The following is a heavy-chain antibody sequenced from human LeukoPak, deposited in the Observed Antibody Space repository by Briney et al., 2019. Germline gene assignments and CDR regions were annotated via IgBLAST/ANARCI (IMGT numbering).Heavy chain of an antibody. CDR3: AKDNYDSSGIWDY. CDR1: GFTFSSYG. Sequence: PGGSLRLSCAASGFTFSSYGMHWVRQAPGKGLEWVAVITSDGNNKFYAEAVKGRFTISRDNVKNTLYLQMNSLSPEDAAMYFCAKDNYDSSGIWDYWGQGTLVTVSS. CDR2: ITSDGNNK. D-gene: IGHD3-16*01. V-gene: IGHV3-30*18. J-gene: IGHJ4*02.